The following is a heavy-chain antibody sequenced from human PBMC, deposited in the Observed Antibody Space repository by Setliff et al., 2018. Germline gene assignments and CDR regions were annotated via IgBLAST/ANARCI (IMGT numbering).Heavy chain of an antibody. V-gene: IGHV4-39*01. CDR3: GRGFSRIEGWGNWFDP. Sequence: PSETLSLTCTVSGGSVSNSGFFWGWLRQAPGKGLEWIGNIYDSGSSNYNASLKSRLIITRDTSKNQISLKLPSVTAADTAVYYCGRGFSRIEGWGNWFDPWGQGILGTVSS. CDR2: IYDSGSS. J-gene: IGHJ5*02. CDR1: GGSVSNSGFF. D-gene: IGHD2-15*01.